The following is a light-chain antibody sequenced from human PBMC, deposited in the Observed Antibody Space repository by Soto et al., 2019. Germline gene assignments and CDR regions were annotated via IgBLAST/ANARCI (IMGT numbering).Light chain of an antibody. V-gene: IGKV3-11*01. CDR1: QSVSSY. J-gene: IGKJ2*01. Sequence: EIVLTQSPATLSLSPGERATLSCRASQSVSSYLAWYQQKPGQAPRLLIYDASNRATGIPARFSGGGSGTDFTLTISSLEPEDFAXYYCQQRFNWPRFTFGQGTKLEIK. CDR3: QQRFNWPRFT. CDR2: DAS.